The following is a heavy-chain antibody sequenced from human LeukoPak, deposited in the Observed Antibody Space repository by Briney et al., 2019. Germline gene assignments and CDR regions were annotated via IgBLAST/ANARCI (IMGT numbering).Heavy chain of an antibody. CDR1: GFTFDDYA. CDR3: AKNLGRQLGGFDY. CDR2: ISWNSGSI. D-gene: IGHD6-6*01. V-gene: IGHV3-9*01. J-gene: IGHJ4*02. Sequence: PGRSLRLSCAASGFTFDDYAMHGVRQAPGKGLEWVSGISWNSGSIGYADSVKGRFTISRDNAKNSLYLQMNSLRAEDTALYYCAKNLGRQLGGFDYWGQGTLVTVSS.